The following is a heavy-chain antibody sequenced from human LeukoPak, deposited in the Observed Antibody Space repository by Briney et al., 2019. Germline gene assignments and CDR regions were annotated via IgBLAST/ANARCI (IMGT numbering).Heavy chain of an antibody. D-gene: IGHD4-17*01. J-gene: IGHJ6*03. CDR1: GLTFSNNA. Sequence: GGSLRLSCAASGLTFSNNAMKWVRQAPGKGLERVSTISGPGGGTYYGDSVKGRFTISRDNSKNTAYLQMNNLRADDTAIYYCAKGDYGYYYYMDVWGKGTTVTVSS. V-gene: IGHV3-23*01. CDR3: AKGDYGYYYYMDV. CDR2: ISGPGGGT.